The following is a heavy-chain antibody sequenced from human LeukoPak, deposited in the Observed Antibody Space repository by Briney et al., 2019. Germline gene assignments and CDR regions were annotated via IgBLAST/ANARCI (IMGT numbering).Heavy chain of an antibody. J-gene: IGHJ6*02. Sequence: VASVKVSCKASGYTFTSYGIRWVRQAPGQGLEWMGWISAYNGNTNYAQKLQGRVTMTTDTSTSTAYMELRSLRSDDTAVYYCARAALESITIFGVVKGPGMDVWGQGTTVTVSS. CDR1: GYTFTSYG. V-gene: IGHV1-18*01. CDR2: ISAYNGNT. CDR3: ARAALESITIFGVVKGPGMDV. D-gene: IGHD3-3*01.